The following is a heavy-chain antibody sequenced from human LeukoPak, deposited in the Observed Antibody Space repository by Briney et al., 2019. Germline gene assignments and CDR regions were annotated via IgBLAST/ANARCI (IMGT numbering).Heavy chain of an antibody. V-gene: IGHV1-46*01. CDR3: AIPAPTVTGAEYFQH. Sequence: GASVKVSCKASGYTFTSYYMHWVRQAPGQGLEWMGIINPSGGSTSYAQKFQGRVTMTRDTSTSTVYMELSSLRSEDTAVYYYAIPAPTVTGAEYFQHWGQGTLVTVSS. J-gene: IGHJ1*01. D-gene: IGHD4-17*01. CDR1: GYTFTSYY. CDR2: INPSGGST.